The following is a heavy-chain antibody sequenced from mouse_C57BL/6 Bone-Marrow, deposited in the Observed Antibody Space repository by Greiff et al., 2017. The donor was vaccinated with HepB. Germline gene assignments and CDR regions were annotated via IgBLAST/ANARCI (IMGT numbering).Heavy chain of an antibody. CDR3: ARKTLYGSSSFDY. CDR1: GYTFTSYW. CDR2: IYPGSGST. J-gene: IGHJ2*01. D-gene: IGHD1-1*01. Sequence: QVQLQQPGAELVKPGASVKMSCKASGYTFTSYWITWVKQRPGQGLEWIGDIYPGSGSTNYNERFKSKATLTVDTSSSTAYMQLSSLTSEDSAVYYCARKTLYGSSSFDYWGQGTTLTVSS. V-gene: IGHV1-55*01.